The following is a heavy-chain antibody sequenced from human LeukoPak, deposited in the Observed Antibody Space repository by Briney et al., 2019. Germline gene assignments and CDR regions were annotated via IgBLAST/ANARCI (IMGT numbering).Heavy chain of an antibody. Sequence: GGSLRLSCAASGFTFSSYEMNWVRQAPGKGLEWVSYISSSASTIYSADSVKGRFTISRDISKNTLYLQMGSLRAEDMAVYYCARGHYCGSTSCYAFDYWGQGTLVTVSS. CDR2: ISSSASTI. CDR3: ARGHYCGSTSCYAFDY. V-gene: IGHV3-48*03. CDR1: GFTFSSYE. D-gene: IGHD2-2*01. J-gene: IGHJ4*02.